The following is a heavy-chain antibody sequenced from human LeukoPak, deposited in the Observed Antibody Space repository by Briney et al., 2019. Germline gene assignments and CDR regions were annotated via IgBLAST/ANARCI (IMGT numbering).Heavy chain of an antibody. V-gene: IGHV4-39*01. D-gene: IGHD5-24*01. CDR2: IYYSGST. CDR3: ARKGDGYNYYFDY. J-gene: IGHJ4*02. CDR1: GGSISSSSYY. Sequence: PSETLSLTCTLSGGSISSSSYYWGWIRQPPGKGLEWIGSIYYSGSTYYNPSLKSRVTISVDTSKNQFSLKLSSVTAADTAVYYCARKGDGYNYYFDYWGQGTLVTVSS.